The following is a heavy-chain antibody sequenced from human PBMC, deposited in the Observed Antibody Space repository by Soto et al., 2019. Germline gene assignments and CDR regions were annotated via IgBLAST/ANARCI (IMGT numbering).Heavy chain of an antibody. CDR2: INPNSGGT. CDR1: GYTFTSYA. V-gene: IGHV1-2*04. J-gene: IGHJ6*02. D-gene: IGHD3-22*01. CDR3: ASSSGYYLYGMDV. Sequence: ASVKVSCKASGYTFTSYAMHWVRQAPGQRLEWMGWINPNSGGTNYAQKFQGWVTMTRNTSISTAYMELSRLRSDDTAVYYCASSSGYYLYGMDVWGQGTTVTVSS.